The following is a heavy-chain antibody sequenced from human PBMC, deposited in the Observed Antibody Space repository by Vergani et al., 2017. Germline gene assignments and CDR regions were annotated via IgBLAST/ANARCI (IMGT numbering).Heavy chain of an antibody. CDR3: ARDERYYDSSGYSYYYGMDV. CDR1: GFTFSSYG. Sequence: QVQLVESGGGVVQPGRSLRLSCAASGFTFSSYGMHWVRQAPGKGLEWVAVIWYDGSNKYYADSVKGRFTISRDNSKNTLYLQMNSLRAEDTAVYYCARDERYYDSSGYSYYYGMDVWGQGTTVTGSS. V-gene: IGHV3-33*01. J-gene: IGHJ6*02. CDR2: IWYDGSNK. D-gene: IGHD3-22*01.